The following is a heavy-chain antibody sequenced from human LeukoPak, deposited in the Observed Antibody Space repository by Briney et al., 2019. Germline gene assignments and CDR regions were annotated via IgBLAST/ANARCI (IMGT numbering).Heavy chain of an antibody. D-gene: IGHD3-22*01. CDR2: ISGSGSST. Sequence: GGSLRLSCAASGFTFSNYLMSWVRQGPGKGLEGVSAISGSGSSTYYADSVKGPFTISRDNSKNTLYLQMNSLRAEDTAVYYCAKMNYYDSSIWGHGTMVTVSS. V-gene: IGHV3-23*01. CDR1: GFTFSNYL. J-gene: IGHJ3*02. CDR3: AKMNYYDSSI.